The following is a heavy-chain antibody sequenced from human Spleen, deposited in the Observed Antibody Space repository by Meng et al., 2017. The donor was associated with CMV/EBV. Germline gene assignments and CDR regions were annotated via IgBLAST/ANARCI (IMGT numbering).Heavy chain of an antibody. D-gene: IGHD3-3*01. CDR3: ARSFGVVITNYYYYGMDV. V-gene: IGHV4-34*01. CDR1: GGSISGYY. Sequence: SETLSLTCTVSGGSISGYYWSWIRQPPGKGLEWIGEINHSGSTNYNPSLKSRVTISVDTSKNQFSLKLSSVTAADTAVYYCARSFGVVITNYYYYGMDVWGQGTTVTVSS. CDR2: INHSGST. J-gene: IGHJ6*02.